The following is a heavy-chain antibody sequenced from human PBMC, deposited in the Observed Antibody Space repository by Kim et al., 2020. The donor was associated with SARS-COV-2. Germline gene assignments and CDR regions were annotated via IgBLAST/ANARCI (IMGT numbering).Heavy chain of an antibody. Sequence: SVKVSCKASGGTFSSYAISWVRQAPGQGLEWMGGIIPIFGTANYAQKFQGRVTITADESTSTAYMELSSLRSEDTAVYYCARLDDYGDPRGPHEAEYFQHWGQGTLVTVSS. CDR1: GGTFSSYA. V-gene: IGHV1-69*13. J-gene: IGHJ1*01. D-gene: IGHD4-17*01. CDR3: ARLDDYGDPRGPHEAEYFQH. CDR2: IIPIFGTA.